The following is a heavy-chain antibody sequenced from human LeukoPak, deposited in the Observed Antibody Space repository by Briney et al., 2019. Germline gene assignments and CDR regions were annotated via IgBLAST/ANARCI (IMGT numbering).Heavy chain of an antibody. CDR3: ARNGDSSGYLDY. J-gene: IGHJ4*02. D-gene: IGHD3-22*01. V-gene: IGHV3-53*01. CDR1: GGSFSGYY. CDR2: IYSGGST. Sequence: ETLSLTCAVYGGSFSGYYWSWVRQAPGKGLEWVSVIYSGGSTYYADSVKGRFTISRDNSKNTLYLQMNSLRAEDTAVYYCARNGDSSGYLDYWGQGTLVTVSS.